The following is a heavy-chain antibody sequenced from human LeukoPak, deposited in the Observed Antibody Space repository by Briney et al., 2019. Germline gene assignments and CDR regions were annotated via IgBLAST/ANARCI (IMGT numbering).Heavy chain of an antibody. V-gene: IGHV3-20*04. CDR1: GFTFDDYG. Sequence: GGSLRLSCAASGFTFDDYGMSWVRQAPGKGLEWVSGINWNGGSTGYADSVKGRFTISRDNAKNSLYLQMNSLRAEDTAVYYCASPEGILRYFDWLPPVTAWGQGTLVTVSS. D-gene: IGHD3-9*01. CDR2: INWNGGST. CDR3: ASPEGILRYFDWLPPVTA. J-gene: IGHJ4*02.